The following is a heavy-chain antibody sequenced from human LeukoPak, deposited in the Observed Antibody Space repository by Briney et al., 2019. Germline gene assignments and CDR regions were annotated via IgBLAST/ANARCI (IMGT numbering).Heavy chain of an antibody. J-gene: IGHJ4*02. CDR3: ARDTSYYDFWTSYST. D-gene: IGHD3-3*01. Sequence: GGSLRLSCAVSGFTFSDHWMSWVRRAPGKGLEWVADIKEDGNEIYYVDSVRGRFTISRDNAKNSLYLQMNSLRAEDTAVYYCARDTSYYDFWTSYSTWGQGTLVTVSS. CDR1: GFTFSDHW. CDR2: IKEDGNEI. V-gene: IGHV3-7*01.